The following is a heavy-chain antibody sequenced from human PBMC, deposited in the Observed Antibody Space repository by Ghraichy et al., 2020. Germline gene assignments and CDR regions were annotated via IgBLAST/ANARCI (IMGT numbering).Heavy chain of an antibody. CDR2: IDDAGSGT. J-gene: IGHJ4*01. V-gene: IGHV3-74*01. CDR3: ATVFDY. Sequence: GESLNLSCVVSGFTLSSNWMHWVRQAPGKGLVWVSRIDDAGSGTSYADSVKGRFTVSRDDTRNTVYLQMNSLRAEDTAVYYCATVFDYWGQGALVTVSS. CDR1: GFTLSSNW.